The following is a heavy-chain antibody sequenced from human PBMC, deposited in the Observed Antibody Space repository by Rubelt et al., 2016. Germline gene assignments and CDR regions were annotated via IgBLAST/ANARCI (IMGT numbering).Heavy chain of an antibody. CDR1: GSSFSTSW. V-gene: IGHV3-74*01. Sequence: EVQLVESGGGLVQPGGSLRLSCAASGSSFSTSWMHWVRQVPGKGLVWVSRINSDGTSTTSRGAAQGRFTITRAKARKMVFLRMKSLRVEDTAVYYCARDWYGALECWGQGTLITVTS. J-gene: IGHJ1*01. CDR2: INSDGTST. CDR3: ARDWYGALEC. D-gene: IGHD4/OR15-4a*01.